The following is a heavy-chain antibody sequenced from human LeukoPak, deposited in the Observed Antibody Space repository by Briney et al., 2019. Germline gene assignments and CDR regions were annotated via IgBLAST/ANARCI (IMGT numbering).Heavy chain of an antibody. Sequence: ASVKVSCKASGYTFTSYYMHWVRQAPGQGLEWMGIINPSGGSTSYAQKFQGRVTITRNTSISTAYMELGSLRSEDTAVYYCARARGYSYGQYYYYYYMDVWGKGTTVTVSS. CDR2: INPSGGST. CDR1: GYTFTSYY. J-gene: IGHJ6*03. D-gene: IGHD5-18*01. V-gene: IGHV1-46*01. CDR3: ARARGYSYGQYYYYYYMDV.